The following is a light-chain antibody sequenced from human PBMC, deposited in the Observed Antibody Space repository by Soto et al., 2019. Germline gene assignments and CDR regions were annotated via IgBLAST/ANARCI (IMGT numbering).Light chain of an antibody. CDR1: SSDVGGYNY. Sequence: QSVLTQPASVSGSPGQSITISCTGTSSDVGGYNYVSWYQQHPGKAPKLMIYDVSNRPSGVSNRFSGSKSGNTASLTVSGLQADDEADYYCSSYAGSNNPVIFGGGTKLTVL. V-gene: IGLV2-14*01. J-gene: IGLJ2*01. CDR3: SSYAGSNNPVI. CDR2: DVS.